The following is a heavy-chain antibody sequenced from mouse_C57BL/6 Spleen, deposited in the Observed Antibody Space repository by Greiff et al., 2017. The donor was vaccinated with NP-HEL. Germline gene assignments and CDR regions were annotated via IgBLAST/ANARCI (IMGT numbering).Heavy chain of an antibody. V-gene: IGHV1-64*01. J-gene: IGHJ3*01. D-gene: IGHD2-2*01. Sequence: QVQLQQPGAELVKPGASVKLSCKASGYTFTSYWMHWVKQRPGQGLEWIGMIHPNSGSTNYNEKFKSKATLTVDKSSSTAYMQLSSLTSEDSAVYYCARRGGYGYDEGAWFAYWGQRTLVTVSA. CDR1: GYTFTSYW. CDR2: IHPNSGST. CDR3: ARRGGYGYDEGAWFAY.